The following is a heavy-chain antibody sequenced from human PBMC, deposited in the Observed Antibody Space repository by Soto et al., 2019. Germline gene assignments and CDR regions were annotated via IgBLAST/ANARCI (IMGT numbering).Heavy chain of an antibody. Sequence: QVQLVQSGAEVKKPGASVKVSCKASGFTFSAYYIYWVRQAPGQGLEWIGWSNPNSGGTNNAQRCQGRVTMTRDTSTSTVYMELSALIPDDTAVYYCARSLLDEYSSSWRSAYYGMDVWGQGTTVTVSS. CDR2: SNPNSGGT. CDR1: GFTFSAYY. D-gene: IGHD6-13*01. V-gene: IGHV1-2*02. J-gene: IGHJ6*02. CDR3: ARSLLDEYSSSWRSAYYGMDV.